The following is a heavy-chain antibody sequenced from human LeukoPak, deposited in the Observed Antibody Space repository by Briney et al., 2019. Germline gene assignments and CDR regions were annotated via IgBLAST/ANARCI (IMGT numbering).Heavy chain of an antibody. Sequence: ASVKVSCKASGYTFTSYGISWVRQAPGQGLEWMGWISAYNGNTNYAQKLQGRVTMTEDTSTDTAYMELSSLRSEDTAVYYCASEMGSYSSSSRGYYYYYYMDVWGKGTTVTVSS. CDR2: ISAYNGNT. CDR3: ASEMGSYSSSSRGYYYYYYMDV. CDR1: GYTFTSYG. D-gene: IGHD6-6*01. V-gene: IGHV1-18*01. J-gene: IGHJ6*03.